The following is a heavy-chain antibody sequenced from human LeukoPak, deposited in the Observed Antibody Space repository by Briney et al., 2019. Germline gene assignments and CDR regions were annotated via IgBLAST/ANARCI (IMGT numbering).Heavy chain of an antibody. CDR1: GFTFSSYA. CDR2: IFPSGGEI. V-gene: IGHV3-23*01. Sequence: GGSLRLSCAASGFTFSSYAMSWVRQAPGKGLEWVSSIFPSGGEIHYADSVRGRFTISRDNSKSTLSLQMNSLRAEDTAVYYCAKPLIAVAGTLYFDYWGQGTLVTVSS. CDR3: AKPLIAVAGTLYFDY. J-gene: IGHJ4*02. D-gene: IGHD6-19*01.